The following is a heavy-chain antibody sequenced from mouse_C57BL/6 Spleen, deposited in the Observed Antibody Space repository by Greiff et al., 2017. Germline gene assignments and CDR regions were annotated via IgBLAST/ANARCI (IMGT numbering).Heavy chain of an antibody. Sequence: QVQLQQSGAELARPGASVKMSCKASGYTFTSYTMHWVKQRPGQGLEWIGYINPSSGYTKYNQKFKDKATLTADKSSSTAYMQLSSLTSEDSAVYYCARSGSNGLGYFDVWGTGTTGTVSS. CDR3: ARSGSNGLGYFDV. V-gene: IGHV1-4*01. D-gene: IGHD2-5*01. CDR1: GYTFTSYT. CDR2: INPSSGYT. J-gene: IGHJ1*03.